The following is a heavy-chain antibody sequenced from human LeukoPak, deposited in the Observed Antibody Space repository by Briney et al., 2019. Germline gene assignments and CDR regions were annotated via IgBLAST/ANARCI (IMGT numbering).Heavy chain of an antibody. CDR1: GGSISRYY. J-gene: IGHJ3*02. CDR2: IYYSGST. V-gene: IGHV4-59*01. CDR3: ARGGARYCNSTSCYGAFDI. D-gene: IGHD2-2*01. Sequence: SETLSLTCSVSGGSISRYYWSWIRQPPGRGREGVGYIYYSGSTNSNPSLKRRVTISVDTSKNQFSLKLSSVTAADTAVYYCARGGARYCNSTSCYGAFDIWGQGTMVTVSS.